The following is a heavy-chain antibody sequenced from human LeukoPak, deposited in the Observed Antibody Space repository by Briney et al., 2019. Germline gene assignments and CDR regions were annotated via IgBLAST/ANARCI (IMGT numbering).Heavy chain of an antibody. J-gene: IGHJ4*02. CDR3: ARSDWSDPCFDY. Sequence: AXVKVSCKASGYTFTSYGISWVRQAPGQGLEWMGWISAYNGNTNYAQKLQGRVTMTTDTSTSTAYMELRSLRSDDTAVYYCARSDWSDPCFDYWGQGTLVTVSS. CDR2: ISAYNGNT. V-gene: IGHV1-18*01. D-gene: IGHD1-1*01. CDR1: GYTFTSYG.